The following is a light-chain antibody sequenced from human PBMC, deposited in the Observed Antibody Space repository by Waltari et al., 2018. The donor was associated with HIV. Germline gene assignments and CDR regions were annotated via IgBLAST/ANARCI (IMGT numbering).Light chain of an antibody. CDR3: QQYKNWPPLT. CDR2: AAS. CDR1: QSIDDK. V-gene: IGKV3-15*01. Sequence: ETFMTQSPGTLSASPGETVTLSCTASQSIDDKLAWYQQKPGQSPRLLIYAASTGATSVPGRFSGSGSGTQFTLTIRNLQSEDSAVYYCQQYKNWPPLTFGQGTKVEIK. J-gene: IGKJ1*01.